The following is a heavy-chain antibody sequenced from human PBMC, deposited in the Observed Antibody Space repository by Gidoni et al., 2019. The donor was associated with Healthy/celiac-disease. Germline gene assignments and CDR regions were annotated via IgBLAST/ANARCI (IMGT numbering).Heavy chain of an antibody. J-gene: IGHJ3*02. Sequence: EVQLVESGGGLVQPGGSLSLSCAASGFPFSSYDMHWVRPATGNGLGWVSAIGTAGDTYYPGSVKGRFTISRENAKNSLYLQMNSLRAGDTAVYYCARLGVAAAWAAFDIWGQGTMVTVSS. CDR3: ARLGVAAAWAAFDI. D-gene: IGHD6-13*01. CDR1: GFPFSSYD. V-gene: IGHV3-13*01. CDR2: IGTAGDT.